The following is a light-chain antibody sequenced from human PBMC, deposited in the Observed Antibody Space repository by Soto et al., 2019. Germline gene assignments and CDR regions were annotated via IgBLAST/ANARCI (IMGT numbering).Light chain of an antibody. CDR1: EDIGND. Sequence: GDRVSISGRASEDIGNDFGWYQQKPGKAPKLLIYSATSLRNGVPSRFSGSGSGTDFTLTISSLQTEDFATYYCLQDYTYPLSFGGGTKVDIK. V-gene: IGKV1-6*01. CDR2: SAT. CDR3: LQDYTYPLS. J-gene: IGKJ4*01.